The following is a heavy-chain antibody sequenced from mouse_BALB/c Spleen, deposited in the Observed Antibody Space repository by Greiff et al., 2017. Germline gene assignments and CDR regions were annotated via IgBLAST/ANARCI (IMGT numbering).Heavy chain of an antibody. CDR1: GYTFSSYW. J-gene: IGHJ2*01. D-gene: IGHD2-4*01. CDR2: ILPGSGST. Sequence: VKLVESGAELMKPGASVKISCKATGYTFSSYWIEWVKQRPGHGLEWIGEILPGSGSTNYNEKFKGKATFTADTSSNTAYMQLSSLTSEDSAVYYCARGGVYYDYDGDYWGQGTTLTVSS. V-gene: IGHV1-9*01. CDR3: ARGGVYYDYDGDY.